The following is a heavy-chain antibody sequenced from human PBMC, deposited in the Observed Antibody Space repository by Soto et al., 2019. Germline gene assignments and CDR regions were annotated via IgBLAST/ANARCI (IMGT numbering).Heavy chain of an antibody. CDR1: GGSVSGGSYY. D-gene: IGHD3-22*01. CDR2: IFYTGSS. J-gene: IGHJ4*03. V-gene: IGHV4-61*01. CDR3: ALDRGFRHYFDT. Sequence: PSETLCLTCTVSGGSVSGGSYYWSWIRQPPGKGLEWIGYIFYTGSSNYNLSLKSRATISVDTSQNQFSLKLSSVTAADTAVYYCALDRGFRHYFDTWGPGTTVTVSA.